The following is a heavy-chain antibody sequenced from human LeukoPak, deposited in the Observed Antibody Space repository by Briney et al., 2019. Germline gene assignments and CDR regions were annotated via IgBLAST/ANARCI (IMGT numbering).Heavy chain of an antibody. D-gene: IGHD3-10*01. CDR3: ASAIYGSGSYAFDI. J-gene: IGHJ3*02. Sequence: SETLSLTCTVSGGSISSSSYYWGWIRQPPGKGLEWIGSIYYSGSTYYNPSLKSRVTISVDTSKNQFSLKLSSVTAADTAVYYCASAIYGSGSYAFDIWGQGTMVTVSS. CDR1: GGSISSSSYY. CDR2: IYYSGST. V-gene: IGHV4-39*07.